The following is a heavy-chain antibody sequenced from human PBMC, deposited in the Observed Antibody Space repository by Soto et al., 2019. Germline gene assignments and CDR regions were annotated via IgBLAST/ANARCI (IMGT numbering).Heavy chain of an antibody. V-gene: IGHV1-24*01. CDR2: FDPEDGET. CDR3: ARGTHNYRFDP. J-gene: IGHJ5*02. Sequence: ASVKVSCKASGYSFTRFFIHWVRQAPGKGLEWMGGFDPEDGETIYAQKFQGRVTMTRNTSISTAYMELSGLTSEDTAVYYCARGTHNYRFDPWGQGTLVTVSS. D-gene: IGHD1-1*01. CDR1: GYSFTRFF.